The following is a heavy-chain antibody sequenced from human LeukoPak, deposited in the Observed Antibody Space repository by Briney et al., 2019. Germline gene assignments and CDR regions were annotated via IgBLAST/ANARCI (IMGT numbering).Heavy chain of an antibody. V-gene: IGHV3-7*01. CDR2: IKQDGSEK. J-gene: IGHJ4*02. Sequence: PGGSLRLSCAASGFTFSSYWMSWVRQAPGKGLEWVANIKQDGSEKYYVDSVKGRFTISRVNAKNSLYLQMNSLRAEDTAVYYCAREGYYYDSSGYYFDYWGQGTLVTVSS. CDR1: GFTFSSYW. D-gene: IGHD3-22*01. CDR3: AREGYYYDSSGYYFDY.